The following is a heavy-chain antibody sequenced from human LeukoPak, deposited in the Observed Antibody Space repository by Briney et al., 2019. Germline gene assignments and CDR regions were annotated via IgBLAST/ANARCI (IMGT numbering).Heavy chain of an antibody. CDR1: GFTFSSYS. J-gene: IGHJ6*03. V-gene: IGHV3-21*01. CDR3: ARAPLRFLEWLSGYYYMDV. D-gene: IGHD3-3*01. CDR2: ISSSSSYI. Sequence: GGSLRLSCAASGFTFSSYSMNWVRQAPGKGLEWVSSISSSSSYIYYADSVKGRFTISRDNAKNSLYLQMNSLGAEDTAVYYCARAPLRFLEWLSGYYYMDVWGKGTTVTVSS.